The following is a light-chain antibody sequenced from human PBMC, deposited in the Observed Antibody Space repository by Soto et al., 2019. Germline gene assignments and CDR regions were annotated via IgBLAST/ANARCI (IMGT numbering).Light chain of an antibody. Sequence: EITMTASPATLSGSPGERATLSCRASQSITRTLAWYQQKPGQAPRLLIYGASTRATGIPGRFSGSGSGTEFTLAISSLKYEDFAVYYCQQYNNWTTTFGQGTKVDIK. J-gene: IGKJ1*01. CDR3: QQYNNWTTT. V-gene: IGKV3-15*01. CDR1: QSITRT. CDR2: GAS.